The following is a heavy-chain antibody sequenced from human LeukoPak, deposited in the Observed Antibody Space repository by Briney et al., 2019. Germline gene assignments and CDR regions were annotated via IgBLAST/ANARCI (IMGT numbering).Heavy chain of an antibody. CDR3: ARDQWLVHLGNWFDP. Sequence: GASVKVSCKASGYTFTSYGISWVRQAPGQGLEWMGWISAYNGNTNYAQKLQGRVTMTTDTSTSTAYMELRSLRSDDTAVYYCARDQWLVHLGNWFDPWGQGTLVTVSS. J-gene: IGHJ5*02. CDR2: ISAYNGNT. V-gene: IGHV1-18*01. D-gene: IGHD6-19*01. CDR1: GYTFTSYG.